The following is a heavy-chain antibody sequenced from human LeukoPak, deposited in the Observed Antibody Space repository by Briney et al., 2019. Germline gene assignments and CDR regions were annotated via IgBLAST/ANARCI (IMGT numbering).Heavy chain of an antibody. CDR3: ARARRRITIFGVVITPDAFDI. V-gene: IGHV1-3*01. CDR2: INAGNGNT. Sequence: XXXXMHWVRQAPGXRLEWMGWINAGNGNTKYSKKFQGRVTITRDTSASTAYMELSSLRSEDTAVYYCARARRRITIFGVVITPDAFDIWGQGTMVTVSS. J-gene: IGHJ3*02. D-gene: IGHD3-3*01. CDR1: XXXX.